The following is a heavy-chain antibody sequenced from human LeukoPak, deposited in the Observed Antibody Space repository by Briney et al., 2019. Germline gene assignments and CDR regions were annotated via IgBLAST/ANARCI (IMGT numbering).Heavy chain of an antibody. D-gene: IGHD4-17*01. Sequence: GGSLRLSCAASGFTFSDYYMSWIRQAPGKGLEWVALISYDGNNKYYADSVKGRFTISRDNSKNTLYVQMNSLRAEDTALYYCARDWGMTTVYSFDFWGQGTLVTVSS. CDR3: ARDWGMTTVYSFDF. V-gene: IGHV3-30-3*01. CDR1: GFTFSDYY. J-gene: IGHJ4*01. CDR2: ISYDGNNK.